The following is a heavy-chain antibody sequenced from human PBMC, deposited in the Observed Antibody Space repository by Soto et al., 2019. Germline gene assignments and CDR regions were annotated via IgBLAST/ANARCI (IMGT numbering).Heavy chain of an antibody. CDR2: ISSSSSTI. D-gene: IGHD2-2*01. Sequence: PGGSLRLSCAASGFTFSSYSMNWVRQAPGKGLEWVSYISSSSSTIYYADSVKGRFTISRDNAKNSLYLQMNSLRDEDTAVYYCARASRGLMGYCISTSCYDGLGGFDPWGQGTLVTVSS. V-gene: IGHV3-48*02. J-gene: IGHJ5*02. CDR3: ARASRGLMGYCISTSCYDGLGGFDP. CDR1: GFTFSSYS.